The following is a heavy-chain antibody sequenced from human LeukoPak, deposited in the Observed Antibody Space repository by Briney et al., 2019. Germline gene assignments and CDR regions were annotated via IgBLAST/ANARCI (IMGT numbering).Heavy chain of an antibody. V-gene: IGHV4-39*01. CDR2: IYYSGST. J-gene: IGHJ4*02. CDR3: ATTARGYWWIFDW. D-gene: IGHD3-22*01. Sequence: SETLSLACTVHGGSISSKKYESGWSRQPPGKGLEWIGSIYYSGSTYNNPSLKSRVTISVDTAKNQFSLKQTSVTAAYSAGYYCATTARGYWWIFDWWGQGTLVTVSS. CDR1: GGSISSKKYE.